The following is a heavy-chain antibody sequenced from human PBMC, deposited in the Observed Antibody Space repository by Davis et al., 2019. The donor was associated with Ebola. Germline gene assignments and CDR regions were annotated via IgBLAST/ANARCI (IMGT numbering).Heavy chain of an antibody. CDR3: ARAPTIFWPFDY. D-gene: IGHD3-9*01. J-gene: IGHJ4*02. CDR1: GFTFSTYW. Sequence: PGGSLRLSCEASGFTFSTYWMTWVRQAPGKGLEWVANIKQDGSEKYYVDSVKGRFTISRDNAKNSLYLQMNSLRAEDTAVYYCARAPTIFWPFDYWGQGTLVTVSS. CDR2: IKQDGSEK. V-gene: IGHV3-7*03.